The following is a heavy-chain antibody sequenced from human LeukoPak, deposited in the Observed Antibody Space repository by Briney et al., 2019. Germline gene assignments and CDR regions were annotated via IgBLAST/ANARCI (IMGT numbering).Heavy chain of an antibody. D-gene: IGHD6-13*01. V-gene: IGHV3-64*01. CDR2: ISNSGGST. CDR1: GFIFSRYG. Sequence: GGSLRLSCVASGFIFSRYGRHWVRQAPGKGLEYVSAISNSGGSTYYANSVKGRFTISRDNSKNTLYLQMGSLRGEDMAVYYCARGLITGAAGTYYYYGMDVWGQGTTVTVSS. CDR3: ARGLITGAAGTYYYYGMDV. J-gene: IGHJ6*02.